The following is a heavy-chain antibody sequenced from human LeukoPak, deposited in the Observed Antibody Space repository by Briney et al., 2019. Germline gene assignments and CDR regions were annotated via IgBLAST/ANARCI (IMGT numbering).Heavy chain of an antibody. CDR1: GFTFSSYS. CDR3: ARGFEDYGDYGKSFDY. CDR2: ISSTNTYI. Sequence: GGSLRLSCAASGFTFSSYSMNWVRQAPGKGLEWVSSISSTNTYIYYADSVKGRFTASRDIAESSLYLQMDSLRVEDSAVYCCARGFEDYGDYGKSFDYWGQGTLVTVSS. V-gene: IGHV3-21*01. J-gene: IGHJ4*02. D-gene: IGHD4-17*01.